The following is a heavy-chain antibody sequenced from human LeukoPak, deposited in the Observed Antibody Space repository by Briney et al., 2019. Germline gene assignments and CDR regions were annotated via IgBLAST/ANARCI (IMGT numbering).Heavy chain of an antibody. J-gene: IGHJ4*02. CDR3: ARAGAVAGLDY. Sequence: EGSVKVSCKASGYTFTGYYMHWVRQAPGQGLEWMGWVNPNSGGTNYAQKFQGRVTMTRDTSISTAYMELSRLRSDDTAVYYCARAGAVAGLDYWGQGTLVTVSS. CDR1: GYTFTGYY. CDR2: VNPNSGGT. D-gene: IGHD6-19*01. V-gene: IGHV1-2*02.